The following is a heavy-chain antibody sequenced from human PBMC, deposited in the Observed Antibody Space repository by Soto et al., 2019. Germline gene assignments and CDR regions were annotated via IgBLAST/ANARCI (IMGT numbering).Heavy chain of an antibody. CDR1: GGSISSGGYS. V-gene: IGHV4-30-2*01. D-gene: IGHD6-19*01. CDR2: IYHSWST. J-gene: IGHJ4*02. Sequence: QLQLQESGSGLVKPSQTLSLTCAVSGGSISSGGYSWSWIRQPPGKGLEWIGYIYHSWSTYYNPSPKDRVTISVHRFKNQFSLKLGSVTAAYTAVYYGARAGQWLGLFDYWGKGTMVTVSS. CDR3: ARAGQWLGLFDY.